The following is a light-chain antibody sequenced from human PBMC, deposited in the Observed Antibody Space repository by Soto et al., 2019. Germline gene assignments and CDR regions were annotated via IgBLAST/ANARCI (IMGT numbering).Light chain of an antibody. CDR3: SSYTSSSTLYV. CDR1: SSDVGGYNY. Sequence: QSVLTQPASGSGSPGQSSTISCTGTSSDVGGYNYVSWYQQHPGKAPKLMIYDVSNRPSGVSNRFSGSKSGNTASLTIPGLQAEDEADYYCSSYTSSSTLYVFGTGTKVTVL. J-gene: IGLJ1*01. CDR2: DVS. V-gene: IGLV2-14*01.